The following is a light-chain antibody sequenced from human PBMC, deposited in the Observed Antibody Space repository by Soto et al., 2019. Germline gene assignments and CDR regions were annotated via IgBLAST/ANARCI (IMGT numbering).Light chain of an antibody. CDR2: AAS. J-gene: IGKJ3*01. Sequence: DIQMTQSPSSLSASVGDRVTITCRASQSISSYLNWYQQKPGKAPKLLIYAASSLQSGVPSRFSGSVSGTDFTLTISLLQPEDFANYYCQHSYSTWTFGPGTKVDIK. V-gene: IGKV1-39*01. CDR1: QSISSY. CDR3: QHSYSTWT.